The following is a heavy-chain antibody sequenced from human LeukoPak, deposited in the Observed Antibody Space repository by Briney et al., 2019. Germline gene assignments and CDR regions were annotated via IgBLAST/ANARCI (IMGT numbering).Heavy chain of an antibody. CDR2: MNPNSGNT. Sequence: ASVKVSCKASGYTFTSYDINWVRQATGQGLEWMGWMNPNSGNTGYAQTLQGRVTMTTDTSTSTAYMELRSLRSDDTAVYYCARSLPGIAAAGAFDPWGQGTLVTVSS. D-gene: IGHD6-13*01. CDR3: ARSLPGIAAAGAFDP. CDR1: GYTFTSYD. J-gene: IGHJ5*02. V-gene: IGHV1-8*02.